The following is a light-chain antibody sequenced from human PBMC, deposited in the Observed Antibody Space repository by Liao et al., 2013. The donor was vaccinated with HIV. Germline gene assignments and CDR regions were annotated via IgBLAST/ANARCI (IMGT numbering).Light chain of an antibody. CDR3: QVWDSNNNRWI. J-gene: IGLJ2*01. CDR1: LIGSKS. Sequence: SYVLTQPPSXSVAPGKTARITCEGELIGSKSVNWFRHKAGQAPVMVIFYDRDRPSGIPERFYGSRSGKTAALSIRRAEAGDEADYYCQVWDSNNNRWIFGGGTKLTVL. CDR2: YDR. V-gene: IGLV3-21*04.